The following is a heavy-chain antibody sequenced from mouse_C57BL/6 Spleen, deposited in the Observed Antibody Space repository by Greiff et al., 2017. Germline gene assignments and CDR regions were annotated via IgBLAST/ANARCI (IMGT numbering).Heavy chain of an antibody. CDR2: IHPTSGST. J-gene: IGHJ2*01. CDR1: GYTFTSYW. Sequence: QVQLQQPGAELVKPGASVKLSCKASGYTFTSYWMHWVKQRPGQGLEWIGMIHPTSGSTNYNEKFKSKATLTVDKSSSTAYMQLSSLTSEDSAVYYCARSDYYGSSSRDWGQGTTLTVSS. V-gene: IGHV1-64*01. CDR3: ARSDYYGSSSRD. D-gene: IGHD1-1*01.